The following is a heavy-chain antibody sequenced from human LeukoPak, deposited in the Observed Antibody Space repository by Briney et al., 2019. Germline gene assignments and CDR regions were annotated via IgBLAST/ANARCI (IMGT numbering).Heavy chain of an antibody. D-gene: IGHD5-18*01. CDR3: ARYTAMVRGFDY. Sequence: EPSVKVSCKASGYTFTDYYMHWVQQAPGQGLEWMGWINPNSGATNFAQKFQGRVTMTRDTSISTAYMELSRLRSDDTAVYYCARYTAMVRGFDYWGQGALVTVSS. CDR2: INPNSGAT. J-gene: IGHJ4*02. CDR1: GYTFTDYY. V-gene: IGHV1-2*03.